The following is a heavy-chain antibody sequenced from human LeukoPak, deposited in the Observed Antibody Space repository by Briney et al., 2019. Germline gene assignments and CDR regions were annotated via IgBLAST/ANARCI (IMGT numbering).Heavy chain of an antibody. CDR2: IKQDGTEK. CDR3: ASRFWSGSTY. J-gene: IGHJ4*02. Sequence: GGSLRLSCVASGFTFSSYWMSWVRQAPGKGLEWVANIKQDGTEKYYVDSVKGRFTISRDNAKNSLYLQTNSLRAEDTAVYYCASRFWSGSTYWGQGTLVTVSS. CDR1: GFTFSSYW. V-gene: IGHV3-7*01. D-gene: IGHD3-3*01.